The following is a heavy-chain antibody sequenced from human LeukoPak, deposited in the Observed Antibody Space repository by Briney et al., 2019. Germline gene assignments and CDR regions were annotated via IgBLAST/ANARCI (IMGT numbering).Heavy chain of an antibody. CDR2: IYYSGDT. CDR3: ARHSGMTTVTAYLDC. V-gene: IGHV4-39*01. Sequence: PSETLSPTCTVSGGSISSSSYYWGWIRQPPGKGLEWIGSIYYSGDTYYNPSLKSRVTISVDTSKNRFSLKLSSVTAADTAVYYCARHSGMTTVTAYLDCWGQGTLVTVSS. D-gene: IGHD4-17*01. CDR1: GGSISSSSYY. J-gene: IGHJ4*02.